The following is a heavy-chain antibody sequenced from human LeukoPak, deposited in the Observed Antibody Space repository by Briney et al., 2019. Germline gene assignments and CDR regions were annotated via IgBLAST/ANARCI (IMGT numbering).Heavy chain of an antibody. CDR3: ARVSPYYDSSGHYDY. Sequence: GGSLRLSCAASGFTFSSYAMHWVRQAPGKGLEYVSAISSNGDSTYYANSVKGRFTISRDNSKNTLYLQMGSLRAEDMAVYYCARVSPYYDSSGHYDYWGQGTLVTVSS. CDR2: ISSNGDST. V-gene: IGHV3-64*01. J-gene: IGHJ4*02. CDR1: GFTFSSYA. D-gene: IGHD3-22*01.